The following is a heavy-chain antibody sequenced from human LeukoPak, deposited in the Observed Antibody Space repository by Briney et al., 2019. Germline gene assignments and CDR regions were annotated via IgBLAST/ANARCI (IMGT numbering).Heavy chain of an antibody. CDR3: ARRGYDSGSSYKDFDY. D-gene: IGHD3-10*01. Sequence: AGGSLRLSCAASGFTVSSNYMSWVRQAPGKGLEWASEISGSGGSTYYADSVKGRFTISRDNAKNTLYLQMNSLRAEDTAVYYCARRGYDSGSSYKDFDYWGQGTLVTVSS. CDR2: ISGSGGST. V-gene: IGHV3-23*01. CDR1: GFTVSSNY. J-gene: IGHJ4*02.